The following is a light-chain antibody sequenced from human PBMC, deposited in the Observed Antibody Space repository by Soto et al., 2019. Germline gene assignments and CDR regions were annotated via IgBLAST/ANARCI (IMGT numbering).Light chain of an antibody. CDR2: GAS. Sequence: EIGGTKSPCTLSLSTRERATLSCRASQSVSSSYLAWYQQKPGQAPRLLIYGASSRATGIPDRFSGSGSGTDFTLTISRLEPEDFAVYYCQQYGSSRTFGRGTKVDIK. CDR1: QSVSSSY. CDR3: QQYGSSRT. J-gene: IGKJ1*01. V-gene: IGKV3-20*01.